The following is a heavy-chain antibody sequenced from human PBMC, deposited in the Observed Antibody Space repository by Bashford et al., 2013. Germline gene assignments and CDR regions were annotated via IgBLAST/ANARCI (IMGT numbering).Heavy chain of an antibody. CDR2: IYPGDSDT. V-gene: IGHV5-51*06. J-gene: IGHJ6*03. Sequence: WVRQMPGKGLEWMGIIYPGDSDTRYSPSFQGQVTISADKSITTAYLQWSSLKASDTAMYFCARISRLQLSAHSFYYYMDVWGKGTTVTVSS. D-gene: IGHD1-1*01. CDR3: ARISRLQLSAHSFYYYMDV.